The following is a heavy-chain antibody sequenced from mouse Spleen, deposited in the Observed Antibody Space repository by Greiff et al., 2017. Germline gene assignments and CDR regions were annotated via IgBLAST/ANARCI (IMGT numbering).Heavy chain of an antibody. CDR2: ISSGGSYT. V-gene: IGHV5-9-3*01. D-gene: IGHD1-1*01. CDR3: ARLMNYGSSYVSSAMDY. J-gene: IGHJ4*01. CDR1: GFTFSSYA. Sequence: EVQGVESGGGLVKPGGSLKLSCAASGFTFSSYAMSWVRQTPEKRLEWVATISSGGSYTYYPDSVKGRFTISRDNAKNTLYLQMSSLRSEDTAMYYGARLMNYGSSYVSSAMDYWGQGTSVTVSS.